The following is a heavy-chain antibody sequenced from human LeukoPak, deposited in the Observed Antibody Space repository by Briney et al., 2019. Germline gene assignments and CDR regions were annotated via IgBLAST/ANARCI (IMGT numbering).Heavy chain of an antibody. J-gene: IGHJ5*02. CDR1: GFTVSSNY. D-gene: IGHD1-26*01. CDR3: ARGEGWANWFDP. CDR2: IYSGGNT. V-gene: IGHV3-66*01. Sequence: GGSLRLSCAASGFTVSSNYMSWVRQAPGKGLEWVSVIYSGGNTYYADSAKGRFTISRDNSKNTLYLQMSSLRAEDTAVYYCARGEGWANWFDPWGQGTLVTVSS.